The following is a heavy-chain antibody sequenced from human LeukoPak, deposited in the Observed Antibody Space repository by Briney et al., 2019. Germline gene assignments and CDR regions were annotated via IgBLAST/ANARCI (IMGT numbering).Heavy chain of an antibody. Sequence: GGSLRLSCTASGFTFSSYAMHWVRQAPGKGLEWLAIIAYDGSKKYYADCVKGRFTIYRDNPKNTLFVEMNNLRPEDTAVYYCVRSYDDPYYFDYWGQGTLVTVSS. CDR1: GFTFSSYA. CDR2: IAYDGSKK. J-gene: IGHJ4*02. CDR3: VRSYDDPYYFDY. V-gene: IGHV3-30*04. D-gene: IGHD3-16*01.